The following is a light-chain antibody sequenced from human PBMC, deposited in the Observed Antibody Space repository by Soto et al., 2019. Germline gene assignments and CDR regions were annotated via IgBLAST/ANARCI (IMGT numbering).Light chain of an antibody. CDR2: EVS. J-gene: IGLJ3*02. CDR1: SSDVGGYNY. CDR3: SSFGGSNHVV. Sequence: QSALTQPPSASGSPGQSVTISCTGTSSDVGGYNYVTWYQQHPGKAPKLIIYEVSKRPSGVPDHFSGSKSGNTASLTVSGLQADDEAEYYCSSFGGSNHVVFGGGTKVTVL. V-gene: IGLV2-8*01.